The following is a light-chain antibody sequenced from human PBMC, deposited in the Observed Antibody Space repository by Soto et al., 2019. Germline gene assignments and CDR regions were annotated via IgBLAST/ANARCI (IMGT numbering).Light chain of an antibody. V-gene: IGKV1-39*01. CDR3: QQTYTTPEIT. CDR1: QSISIH. J-gene: IGKJ5*01. CDR2: GAS. Sequence: DIQMTQSPSSLSASVGDRVTITCRASQSISIHLNWYQQKPGKAPNLLICGASSLKSVVPARFRSSGSATDFTLTISSLQPEDFAIYYCQQTYTTPEITVGQGTRLEIK.